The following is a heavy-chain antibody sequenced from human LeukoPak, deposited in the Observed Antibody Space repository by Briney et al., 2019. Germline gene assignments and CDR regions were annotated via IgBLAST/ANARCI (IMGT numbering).Heavy chain of an antibody. V-gene: IGHV3-43*02. CDR3: AKGLRSGTHYNTFDR. CDR2: IRGKGDNT. Sequence: PGGSLRLSCAASAFTFEDYTMHWVRQAPGKGLEWVSHIRGKGDNTYYADSVKGRFTISRDNNRNSLYLQMNSLRTEDTALYYCAKGLRSGTHYNTFDRWGQGTLVTVSS. CDR1: AFTFEDYT. J-gene: IGHJ4*02. D-gene: IGHD3-10*01.